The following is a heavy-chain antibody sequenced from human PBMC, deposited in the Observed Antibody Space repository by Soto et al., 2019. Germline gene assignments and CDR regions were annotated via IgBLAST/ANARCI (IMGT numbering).Heavy chain of an antibody. Sequence: QAGGSLRLSCAASGFTFSDHWMSWVRQAPGKGLEFVANIKRDGSEEFHVDSVEGRFTISRDNAKNALYLQMSSLRVEDTAVYYCTRGYCPGGSCYYEYFFDSWGQGTLVTVSS. V-gene: IGHV3-7*03. CDR1: GFTFSDHW. D-gene: IGHD2-15*01. J-gene: IGHJ4*02. CDR2: IKRDGSEE. CDR3: TRGYCPGGSCYYEYFFDS.